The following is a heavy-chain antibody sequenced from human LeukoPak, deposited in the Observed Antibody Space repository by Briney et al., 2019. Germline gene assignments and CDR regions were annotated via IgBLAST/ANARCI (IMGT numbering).Heavy chain of an antibody. CDR2: IYHSGST. Sequence: SETLSLTCTVSGGSISSSSYYWGWIRQPPGKGLEWIGEIYHSGSTNYNPSLKSRVTISVDKSKNQFSLKLSSVTAADTAMYYCARDVFVASDAFDIWGHGTMVSVSS. D-gene: IGHD5-12*01. V-gene: IGHV4-39*07. J-gene: IGHJ3*02. CDR1: GGSISSSSYY. CDR3: ARDVFVASDAFDI.